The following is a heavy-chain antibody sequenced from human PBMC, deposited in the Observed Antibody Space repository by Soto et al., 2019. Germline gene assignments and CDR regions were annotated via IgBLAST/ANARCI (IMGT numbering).Heavy chain of an antibody. CDR2: IIPVFGTA. D-gene: IGHD4-17*01. CDR1: GGSLSKFG. CDR3: ARGDATKIVVTTYYAMDV. V-gene: IGHV1-69*01. Sequence: KGSCKASGGSLSKFGISWVRQAPGQGVEWMGGIIPVFGTANYAQKFQGRVTITADESTNIVYMDVTSLRSEDTAVYYCARGDATKIVVTTYYAMDVWGQGTTVTVSS. J-gene: IGHJ6*02.